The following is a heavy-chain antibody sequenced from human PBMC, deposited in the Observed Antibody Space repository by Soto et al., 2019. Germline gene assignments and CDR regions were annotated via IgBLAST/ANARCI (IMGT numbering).Heavy chain of an antibody. D-gene: IGHD4-17*01. CDR1: GGSISSSSYY. J-gene: IGHJ4*02. CDR3: ARQGTTVTTWLFDY. CDR2: IYYSGST. V-gene: IGHV4-39*01. Sequence: QLQLQESGPGLVKPSETLSLTCTVSGGSISSSSYYWGWIRQPPGKGLEWIGSIYYSGSTYYNPSLKSRVTLSVDTSKNQFSLKLSSVTAADTAVYYCARQGTTVTTWLFDYWGQGTLVTVSS.